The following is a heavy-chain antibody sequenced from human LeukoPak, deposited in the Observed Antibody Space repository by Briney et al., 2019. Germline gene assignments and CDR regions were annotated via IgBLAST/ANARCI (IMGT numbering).Heavy chain of an antibody. V-gene: IGHV4-30-4*08. CDR3: ARDRAAAGYYYYMDV. J-gene: IGHJ6*03. CDR2: IYYSGST. Sequence: SETLSLTCTVSGGSISSYYWSWIRQPPGKGLEWIGYIYYSGSTYYNPSLKSRVTISVDTSKNQFSLKLSSVTAADTAVYYCARDRAAAGYYYYMDVWGKGTTVTVSS. CDR1: GGSISSYY. D-gene: IGHD6-13*01.